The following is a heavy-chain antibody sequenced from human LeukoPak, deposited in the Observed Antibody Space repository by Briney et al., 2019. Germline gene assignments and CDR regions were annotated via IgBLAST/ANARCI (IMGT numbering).Heavy chain of an antibody. CDR1: GFTFSSYA. CDR2: ISSNGGST. J-gene: IGHJ4*02. V-gene: IGHV3-23*01. D-gene: IGHD6-19*01. CDR3: ATRGYSSGWYQYYFDY. Sequence: HPGGSLRLSCAASGFTFSSYAMSWVRQAPGKGLEWVSGISSNGGSTDYADSVKGRFTISRDNSKNTLYLQMNSLRAEDAAVYYCATRGYSSGWYQYYFDYWGQGTLVTVSS.